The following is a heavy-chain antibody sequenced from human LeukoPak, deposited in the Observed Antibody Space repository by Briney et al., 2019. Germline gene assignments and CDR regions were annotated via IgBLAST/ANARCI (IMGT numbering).Heavy chain of an antibody. V-gene: IGHV4-4*07. Sequence: SETLSLTCTVSSGSISNYYWSWIRQPAGKGLEWIGRVYTSGSTKYNPSLESRVIMSVDTSKNQFSLRLSSVTAADTAVYYCGRGSAAARPGDVWRFDPWGQGTLVIVSP. CDR2: VYTSGST. CDR3: GRGSAAARPGDVWRFDP. D-gene: IGHD6-6*01. J-gene: IGHJ5*02. CDR1: SGSISNYY.